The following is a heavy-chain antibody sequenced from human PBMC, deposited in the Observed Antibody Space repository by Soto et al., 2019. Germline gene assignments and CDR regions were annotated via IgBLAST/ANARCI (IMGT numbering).Heavy chain of an antibody. Sequence: SVKVSSTASGGTFSSYAISWVRQAPGQGLEWMGGIIPIFGTANYAQKFQGRVTITADESTSTAYMELSSLRSEDTAVYYCARDWGYCSGGSCYESAGFDPWGQGTLVTVSS. CDR1: GGTFSSYA. CDR2: IIPIFGTA. J-gene: IGHJ5*02. V-gene: IGHV1-69*13. D-gene: IGHD2-15*01. CDR3: ARDWGYCSGGSCYESAGFDP.